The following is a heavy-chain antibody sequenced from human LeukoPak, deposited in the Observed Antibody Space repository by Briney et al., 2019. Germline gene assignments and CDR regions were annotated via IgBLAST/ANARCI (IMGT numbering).Heavy chain of an antibody. D-gene: IGHD4-17*01. CDR1: GYTFTGYY. J-gene: IGHJ4*02. Sequence: GASVKVSCKASGYTFTGYYMHWVRQAPGQGLEWMGWINPNSGDTNYAQKFQGRVTMTRDTSISTAYMELSRLTSDDTAVYYCARDNPKGPVTTESLDYWGQGTLVTVSS. CDR3: ARDNPKGPVTTESLDY. V-gene: IGHV1-2*02. CDR2: INPNSGDT.